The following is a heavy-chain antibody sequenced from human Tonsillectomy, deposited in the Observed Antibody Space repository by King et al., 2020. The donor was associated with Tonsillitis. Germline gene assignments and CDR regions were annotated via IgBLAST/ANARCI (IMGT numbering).Heavy chain of an antibody. CDR2: IYYSGST. CDR3: ARDDRDYYGFTRFQH. V-gene: IGHV4-31*03. Sequence: QLQESGPGLVKPSQTLSLTCTVSGGSISSGGYYWSWIRQHPGKGLGWIGYIYYSGSTYYNPSLKSRVTISVDTSKNQFSLKLSSVTAADTAVYYCARDDRDYYGFTRFQHWGQGTLVTVSS. CDR1: GGSISSGGYY. D-gene: IGHD3-10*01. J-gene: IGHJ1*01.